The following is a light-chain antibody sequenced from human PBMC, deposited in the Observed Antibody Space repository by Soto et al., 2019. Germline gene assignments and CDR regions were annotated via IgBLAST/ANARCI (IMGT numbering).Light chain of an antibody. CDR3: QHYNSYSEA. V-gene: IGKV1-39*01. CDR1: QSISSY. J-gene: IGKJ1*01. Sequence: DIQRTQSPSSLSASVGDRVTITCRASQSISSYLNWYQQKPGKAPKLLIYAASSLQSGVPSRFSGSGSGTEFTLTISSLQPDDFATYYCQHYNSYSEAFGQGTKVDIK. CDR2: AAS.